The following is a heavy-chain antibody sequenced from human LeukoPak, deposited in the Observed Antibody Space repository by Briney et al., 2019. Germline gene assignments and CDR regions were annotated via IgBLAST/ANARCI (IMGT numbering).Heavy chain of an antibody. V-gene: IGHV3-23*01. CDR3: AKAFGGYSKPSDY. J-gene: IGHJ4*02. D-gene: IGHD4-11*01. CDR1: GFTFSSYA. Sequence: GGPLRLSCAASGFTFSSYAMSWVRQAPGKGLEWVSVISDGGGYTFFADSVKGRFTISRDNSKNTLYLQMSSLRPEDTAVYYCAKAFGGYSKPSDYWGQGTLVTVSS. CDR2: ISDGGGYT.